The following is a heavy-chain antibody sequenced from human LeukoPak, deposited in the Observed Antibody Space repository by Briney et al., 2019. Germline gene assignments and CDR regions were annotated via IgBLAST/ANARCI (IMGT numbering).Heavy chain of an antibody. CDR1: GASISSDDYF. Sequence: PSETLSLTCTVSGASISSDDYFWGWIRQPPGKGLEWIATIYYSGNTYYNPSLSSRVTMSADSSKNQFSLRLRSVTAADAAVYFCARTRGRVSKTDFDSWGQGTLVTVSS. CDR2: IYYSGNT. D-gene: IGHD5/OR15-5a*01. J-gene: IGHJ4*02. CDR3: ARTRGRVSKTDFDS. V-gene: IGHV4-39*07.